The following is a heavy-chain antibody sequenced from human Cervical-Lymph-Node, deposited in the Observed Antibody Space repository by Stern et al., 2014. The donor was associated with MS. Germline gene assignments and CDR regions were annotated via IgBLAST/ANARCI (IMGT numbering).Heavy chain of an antibody. Sequence: QLVQSGPEVKRPGTSVKVSCKASGFAFSEAAMQWVRQASGQCPEWISWIVVGSGNTNYAQRFQGRVTITTDMATSTVYMELRSLSSEDTAIYYCVRGGSADYTQYGMDVWGQGTTVAVAS. CDR3: VRGGSADYTQYGMDV. V-gene: IGHV1-58*02. CDR1: GFAFSEAA. D-gene: IGHD2-15*01. CDR2: IVVGSGNT. J-gene: IGHJ6*02.